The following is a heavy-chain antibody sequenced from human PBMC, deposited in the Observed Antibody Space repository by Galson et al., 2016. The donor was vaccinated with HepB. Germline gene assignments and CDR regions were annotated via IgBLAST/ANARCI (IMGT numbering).Heavy chain of an antibody. CDR1: GDSVSTNSVT. V-gene: IGHV6-1*01. Sequence: CAISGDSVSTNSVTWNWLRQSPSRGLEWLGSTYYRSKWNSDYVLSVRSRITINSDTSKNQFSLQLNSVTPEDTAVYYCARGRNHAFDIWGQGTMVTVSS. CDR2: TYYRSKWNS. CDR3: ARGRNHAFDI. J-gene: IGHJ3*02.